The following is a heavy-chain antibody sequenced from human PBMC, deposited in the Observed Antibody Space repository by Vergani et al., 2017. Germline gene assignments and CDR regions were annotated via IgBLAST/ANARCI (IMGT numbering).Heavy chain of an antibody. V-gene: IGHV4-59*01. CDR3: ASQWGTMACDY. CDR1: GSSISSYY. J-gene: IGHJ4*02. D-gene: IGHD3-10*01. CDR2: IYYSGSS. Sequence: QVQLQESGPGLVKPSETLSLTCTVSGSSISSYYSSWIRQPPGQGLEWIGYIYYSGSSNYNPSLKSPVTISVDTSKNQFSLKLSSVTAADTAVYYCASQWGTMACDYWGQGTLVTVSS.